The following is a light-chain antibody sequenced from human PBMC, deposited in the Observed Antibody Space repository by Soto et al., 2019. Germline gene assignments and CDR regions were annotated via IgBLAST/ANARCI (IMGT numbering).Light chain of an antibody. CDR1: QSVSSY. J-gene: IGKJ3*01. Sequence: EIVLTQSPATLSLSPGESATLSCRASQSVSSYLAWYQQKPGQAPRLLVYDAYNRAPGIPARFSGSGSGTDFTLTISNLEPEDFAVYYCQQRSNWPLITFGPGTKVDIK. CDR3: QQRSNWPLIT. V-gene: IGKV3-11*01. CDR2: DAY.